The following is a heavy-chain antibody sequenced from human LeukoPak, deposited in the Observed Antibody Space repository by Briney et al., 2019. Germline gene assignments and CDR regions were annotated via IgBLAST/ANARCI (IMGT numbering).Heavy chain of an antibody. D-gene: IGHD6-13*01. J-gene: IGHJ4*02. V-gene: IGHV6-1*01. CDR1: GDSVSSNSAA. CDR3: ARSYPPKLRDYSSSWYVAPDRLDY. Sequence: SQTLSLTCAISGDSVSSNSAAWNWIRQSPSRGLEWLGRTYYRSKWYNDYAVSVKSRITINPDTSKNQFSLQLNSVTPEDTAVYYCARSYPPKLRDYSSSWYVAPDRLDYWGQGTLVTVSS. CDR2: TYYRSKWYN.